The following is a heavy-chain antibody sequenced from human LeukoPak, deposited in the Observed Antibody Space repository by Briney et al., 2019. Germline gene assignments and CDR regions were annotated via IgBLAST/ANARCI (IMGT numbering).Heavy chain of an antibody. D-gene: IGHD6-13*01. CDR1: GGSISSSSYY. V-gene: IGHV4-39*07. CDR2: IYHSGST. Sequence: SETLSLTCTVSGGSISSSSYYWGWIRQPPGKGLEWIGSIYHSGSTYYNPSLKSRVTISVDTSKNQFSLKLSSVTAADTAVYYCAREGTAAGTDYWGQGTLVTVSS. CDR3: AREGTAAGTDY. J-gene: IGHJ4*02.